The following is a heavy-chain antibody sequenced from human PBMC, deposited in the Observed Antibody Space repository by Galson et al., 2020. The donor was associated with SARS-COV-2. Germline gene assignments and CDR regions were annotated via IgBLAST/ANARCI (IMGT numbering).Heavy chain of an antibody. CDR1: GDSVTSGGYY. CDR3: ARSDCGGDCMMHLDF. Sequence: ASETLSLTCTVSGDSVTSGGYYWNWIRRHPGKGLEWIGYIYYSGGTSYTPSLKSRVTISADTSKNQFSLRLNSVTAADTAVYYCARSDCGGDCMMHLDFWGQGTLVTVSS. V-gene: IGHV4-31*03. D-gene: IGHD2-21*02. CDR2: IYYSGGT. J-gene: IGHJ4*02.